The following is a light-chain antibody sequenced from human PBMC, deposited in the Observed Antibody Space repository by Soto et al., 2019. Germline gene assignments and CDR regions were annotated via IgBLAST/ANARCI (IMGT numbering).Light chain of an antibody. V-gene: IGLV2-14*03. CDR3: SSYTSSITVV. CDR1: SSDVGGYNY. J-gene: IGLJ3*02. Sequence: QSVLTQPASVSGSPGQSITISCTGTSSDVGGYNYVSWYQQHPGKAPKLMIYDVSNRPSGVSNRFSASTSGNTASLTISGLQAEDEADYYCSSYTSSITVVFGGGTKVTVL. CDR2: DVS.